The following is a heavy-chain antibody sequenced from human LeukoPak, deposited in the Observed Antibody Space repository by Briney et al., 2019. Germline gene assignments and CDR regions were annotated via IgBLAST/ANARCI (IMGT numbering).Heavy chain of an antibody. CDR1: GGSISSGDYY. D-gene: IGHD2-2*01. CDR2: IYYSGNT. J-gene: IGHJ5*02. CDR3: ARERYYCSTTLCSPDWFDP. V-gene: IGHV4-30-4*01. Sequence: SETLSLTCTVSGGSISSGDYYWSWIRQPPGTGLEWIGYIYYSGNTYYNPSLKSRVTISVGTSKNQFSLKLSSVTAADTAVYYCARERYYCSTTLCSPDWFDPWGQGTLVTVSS.